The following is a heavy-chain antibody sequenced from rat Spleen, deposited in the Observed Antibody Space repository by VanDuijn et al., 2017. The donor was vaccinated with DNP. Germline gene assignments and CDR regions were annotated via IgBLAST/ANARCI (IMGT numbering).Heavy chain of an antibody. CDR3: ARVQLGYYGMDA. Sequence: EVQLVESGGGLVQPGRSLKLSCAASGFTFSNYYMAWVRQAPKKGLEWVATISTSGSRTYYPDSVKCRFTISRDNAKSSLYLQMNRLRSEDTATYFCARVQLGYYGMDAWGQGTSVTVSS. CDR1: GFTFSNYY. CDR2: ISTSGSRT. D-gene: IGHD5-1*01. V-gene: IGHV5-25*01. J-gene: IGHJ4*01.